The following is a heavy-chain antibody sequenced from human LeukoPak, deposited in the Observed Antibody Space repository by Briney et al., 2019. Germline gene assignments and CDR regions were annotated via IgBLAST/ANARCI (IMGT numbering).Heavy chain of an antibody. V-gene: IGHV4-30-4*01. Sequence: SQILSLTCTVSGGSISSGDYYWSWIRQPPGKGLEWIGYIYYSGSTYYNPSLKSRVTISVDTSKNQFSLKLSSVTAADTAVYYCAREADVWGNHYFDYWGQGTLVTVSS. CDR3: AREADVWGNHYFDY. CDR1: GGSISSGDYY. CDR2: IYYSGST. D-gene: IGHD3-16*01. J-gene: IGHJ4*02.